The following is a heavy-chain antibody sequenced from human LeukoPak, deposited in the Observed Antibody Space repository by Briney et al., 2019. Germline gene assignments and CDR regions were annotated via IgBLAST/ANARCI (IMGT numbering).Heavy chain of an antibody. Sequence: ASVTVSCKASGYTFTGYYMDWVRQAPGQGLEWMGWINPNSGGTNYAQKFQGRVTMTRDTSISTAYMELSRLRSDDTAVYYCAREYSVPAAPNWFDPWGQGTLVTVSS. CDR2: INPNSGGT. J-gene: IGHJ5*02. CDR3: AREYSVPAAPNWFDP. D-gene: IGHD2-2*01. CDR1: GYTFTGYY. V-gene: IGHV1-2*02.